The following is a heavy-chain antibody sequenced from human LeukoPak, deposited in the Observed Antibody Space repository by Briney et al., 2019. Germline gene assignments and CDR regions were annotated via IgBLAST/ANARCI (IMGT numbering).Heavy chain of an antibody. Sequence: SETLSLTCTVSGYSISSGYYWGWIRQPPGKGLEWIGSIYHSGSTYYNPSLKSRVTISVDTSKNQFSLKLSSVTAADTAVYYCARAPKTRTAAGHFDYWGQGTLVTASS. V-gene: IGHV4-38-2*02. CDR1: GYSISSGYY. D-gene: IGHD6-13*01. CDR2: IYHSGST. CDR3: ARAPKTRTAAGHFDY. J-gene: IGHJ4*02.